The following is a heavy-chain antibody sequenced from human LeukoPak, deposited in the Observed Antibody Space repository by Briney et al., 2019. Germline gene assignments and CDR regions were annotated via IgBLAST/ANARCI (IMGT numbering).Heavy chain of an antibody. CDR3: ANEIVAGVFDY. CDR1: GFSFSSYG. J-gene: IGHJ4*02. Sequence: VGSPRLSCAASGFSFSSYGMNWVRQAPGKGLEWISYISSSGNGIFDADSVKGRFAISRDNAKNSLYLQMNFLRAEDTAVYYCANEIVAGVFDYWGQGILLTVSS. CDR2: ISSSGNGI. D-gene: IGHD5-12*01. V-gene: IGHV3-48*01.